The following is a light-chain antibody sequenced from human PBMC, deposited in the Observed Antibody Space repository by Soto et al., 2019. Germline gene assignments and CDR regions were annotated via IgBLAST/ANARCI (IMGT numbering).Light chain of an antibody. CDR2: DVS. Sequence: QPVLTQPASVSGSPGQSITISCTGTDSDVGGYNYVSWYQQHPDNAPKVMIYDVSNRPSGVSNRFSGSKSGNTASLIISGLQAEDEADYYCSSYTINGVGVFGGGTKLTVL. V-gene: IGLV2-14*01. CDR3: SSYTINGVGV. CDR1: DSDVGGYNY. J-gene: IGLJ2*01.